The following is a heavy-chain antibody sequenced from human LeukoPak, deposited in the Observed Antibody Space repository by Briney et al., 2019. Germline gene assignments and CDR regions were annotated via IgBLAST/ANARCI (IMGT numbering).Heavy chain of an antibody. J-gene: IGHJ4*02. CDR2: ISSSGGST. Sequence: GGSLRLSCAASGFTFSIYVMSWVRQAPGKGLEWVSAISSSGGSTYYADSVKGRFTISRDNSKNTLYVQMNSLRAEDTAVYYCAKRLYYDNVFFILDHWGQGTLVTVSS. V-gene: IGHV3-23*01. CDR3: AKRLYYDNVFFILDH. D-gene: IGHD3-22*01. CDR1: GFTFSIYV.